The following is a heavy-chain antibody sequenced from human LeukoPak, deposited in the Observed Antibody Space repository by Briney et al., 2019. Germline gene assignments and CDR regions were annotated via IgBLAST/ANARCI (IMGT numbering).Heavy chain of an antibody. CDR2: IYYSGST. CDR3: ARVGTADAFDI. Sequence: SETLSLTCTVSGCSVSSGRYYWSWIRQPPGKGLEGIGYIYYSGSTNYNPSLKSRVTISVDTSKNQFSLKLSSVTAADTAVYYCARVGTADAFDIWGQGTMVTVSS. CDR1: GCSVSSGRYY. V-gene: IGHV4-61*01. D-gene: IGHD1-1*01. J-gene: IGHJ3*02.